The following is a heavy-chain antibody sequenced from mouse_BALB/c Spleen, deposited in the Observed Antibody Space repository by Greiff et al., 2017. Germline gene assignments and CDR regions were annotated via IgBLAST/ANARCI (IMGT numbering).Heavy chain of an antibody. Sequence: VQLQQSGAELVKPGASVKLSCTASGFNIKDTYMHWVKQRPEQGLEWIGRIDPANGNTKYDPKFQGKATITADTSSNTAYLQLSSLTSEDTAVYYCARWLLRGNWYFDVWGAGTTVTVSS. D-gene: IGHD2-3*01. CDR1: GFNIKDTY. J-gene: IGHJ1*01. V-gene: IGHV14-3*02. CDR3: ARWLLRGNWYFDV. CDR2: IDPANGNT.